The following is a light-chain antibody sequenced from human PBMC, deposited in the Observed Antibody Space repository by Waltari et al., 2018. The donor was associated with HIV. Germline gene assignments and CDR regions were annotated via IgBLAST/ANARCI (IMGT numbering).Light chain of an antibody. CDR2: DVT. Sequence: QSALTQPRPVPGPPGQSVTIPCTGTSSYVGGYNYVSWYPQHPGKAPKLMIYDVTKRPSGVPDRFSGSKSGNTASLTISGLQAEDEADYYCCSYAGIYTFLFGGGTKLTVL. CDR1: SSYVGGYNY. CDR3: CSYAGIYTFL. J-gene: IGLJ2*01. V-gene: IGLV2-11*01.